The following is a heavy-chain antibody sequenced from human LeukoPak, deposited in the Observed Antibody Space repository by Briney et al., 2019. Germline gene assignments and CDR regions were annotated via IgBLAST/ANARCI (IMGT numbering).Heavy chain of an antibody. CDR2: FDPEDGET. J-gene: IGHJ4*02. CDR1: GYTLTELS. D-gene: IGHD4-17*01. V-gene: IGHV1-24*01. CDR3: ATKPKRVTTVRDYYFDY. Sequence: ASVKVSCKVSGYTLTELSMHWVRQVPGKGLEWMGGFDPEDGETIYAQKFQGRVTMTEDTSTDTAYMELSSLRSEDTAVYYCATKPKRVTTVRDYYFDYWGQGTLVTVSS.